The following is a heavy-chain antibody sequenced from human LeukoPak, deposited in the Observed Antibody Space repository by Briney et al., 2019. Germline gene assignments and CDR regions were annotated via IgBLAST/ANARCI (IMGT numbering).Heavy chain of an antibody. D-gene: IGHD3-22*01. CDR3: AKANYDSSGYTYYYYGMDV. CDR1: GFTFSSYA. Sequence: PGGSLRLSCAASGFTFSSYAMSWVRQAPGKGLEWVSPISGSGGSTYYADSVKGRFTISRDNSKNTLYLQMNSLRAEDTAVYYCAKANYDSSGYTYYYYGMDVWGQGTTVTVSS. V-gene: IGHV3-23*01. CDR2: ISGSGGST. J-gene: IGHJ6*02.